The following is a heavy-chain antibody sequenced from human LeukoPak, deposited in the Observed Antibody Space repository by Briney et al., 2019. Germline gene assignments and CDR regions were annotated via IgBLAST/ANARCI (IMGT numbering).Heavy chain of an antibody. J-gene: IGHJ1*01. CDR3: ARVIQLPKEYFQH. V-gene: IGHV1-18*01. CDR2: ISAYNGNT. CDR1: GYTFTSYG. Sequence: ASVKVSCKASGYTFTSYGISWVRQAPGQGLEWMGWISAYNGNTNYAQKLQGRVTMTTDTSTSTAYIELSSLRSEDTAVYYCARVIQLPKEYFQHWGQGTLVTVSS. D-gene: IGHD2-2*01.